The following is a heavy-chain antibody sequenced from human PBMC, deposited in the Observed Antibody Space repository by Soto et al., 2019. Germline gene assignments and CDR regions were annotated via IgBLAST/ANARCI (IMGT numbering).Heavy chain of an antibody. D-gene: IGHD3-16*01. CDR2: IIPIFGTA. Sequence: SLKVSCKASGGTFSSYAISWVRQAPGQGLEWMGGIIPIFGTANYAQKFQGRVTITADESTSTAYMELSSLRSEDTAVYYCARDRKMITFGARPPLPAFDIWGQGTMVTVSS. CDR1: GGTFSSYA. V-gene: IGHV1-69*13. J-gene: IGHJ3*02. CDR3: ARDRKMITFGARPPLPAFDI.